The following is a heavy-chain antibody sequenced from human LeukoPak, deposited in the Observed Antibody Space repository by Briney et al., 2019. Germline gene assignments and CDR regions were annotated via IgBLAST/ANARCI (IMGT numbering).Heavy chain of an antibody. CDR1: GFTFDDYA. J-gene: IGHJ4*02. V-gene: IGHV3-9*01. CDR2: ISWNSGTI. D-gene: IGHD2-8*01. Sequence: QPGRSLRLSCAASGFTFDDYAIHWVRQAPGKGLEWVSGISWNSGTIGYVDSVKGRFTISRDNAKNSLYLQMNSLRAEDTAVYYCARETPRGVYGTDYWGQGTLVTVSS. CDR3: ARETPRGVYGTDY.